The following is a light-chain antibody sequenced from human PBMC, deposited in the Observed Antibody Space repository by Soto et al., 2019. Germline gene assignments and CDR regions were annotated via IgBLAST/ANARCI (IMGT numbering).Light chain of an antibody. CDR3: QKYNSAPNT. CDR1: HDISNY. CDR2: AAS. V-gene: IGKV1-27*01. Sequence: DIQMTQSPSSLSASVGDRVTITCRASHDISNYLAWYQQKPGKVPKLLISAASTLQTGVQSRFSGSGFGTVFTLTIDSLQPDDVATYYCQKYNSAPNTFGRGTRLEIK. J-gene: IGKJ2*01.